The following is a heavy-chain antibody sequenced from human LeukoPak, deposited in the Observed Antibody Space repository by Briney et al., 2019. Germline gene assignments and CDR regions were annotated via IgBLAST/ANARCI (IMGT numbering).Heavy chain of an antibody. CDR1: GYTFTSYG. V-gene: IGHV1-18*01. D-gene: IGHD3-3*01. Sequence: ASVKVSCKASGYTFTSYGISWVRQAPGQGLEWMGWISAYNGYTNYAQKLQGRVTMTTDTSTSTAYMELRSLRSDDTAVYYSARDFSVAIFGVVPFDYWGQGTLVTVSS. CDR3: ARDFSVAIFGVVPFDY. CDR2: ISAYNGYT. J-gene: IGHJ4*02.